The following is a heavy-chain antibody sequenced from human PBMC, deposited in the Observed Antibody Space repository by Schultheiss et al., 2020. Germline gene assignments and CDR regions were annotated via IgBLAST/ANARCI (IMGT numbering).Heavy chain of an antibody. CDR1: GGSFSGYY. D-gene: IGHD2/OR15-2a*01. J-gene: IGHJ5*02. CDR2: IYYSGST. CDR3: ARAHPTRNRRNWFDP. V-gene: IGHV4-59*12. Sequence: SQPLSLTCAVYGGSFSGYYWSWIRRHPGKGLEWIGYIYYSGSTNYNPSLKSRVTISVDTSKNQFSLKLSSVTAADTAVYYCARAHPTRNRRNWFDPWGQGTLVTVAS.